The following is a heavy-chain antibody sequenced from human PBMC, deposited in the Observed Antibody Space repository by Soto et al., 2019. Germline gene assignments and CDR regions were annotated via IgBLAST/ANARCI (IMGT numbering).Heavy chain of an antibody. Sequence: QVQLQESGPGLVKPSQTLSLTCTVSGGSINSGGYYWSWIRQHPGKGLEGIGSIYYSGKTYYSPSLKSRVTISVDTSKNHFSLRLSSLTAADTAVYYCARDPSYGDYSYYAMDVWGQGTTVTVSS. CDR1: GGSINSGGYY. CDR3: ARDPSYGDYSYYAMDV. V-gene: IGHV4-31*03. CDR2: IYYSGKT. J-gene: IGHJ6*02. D-gene: IGHD4-17*01.